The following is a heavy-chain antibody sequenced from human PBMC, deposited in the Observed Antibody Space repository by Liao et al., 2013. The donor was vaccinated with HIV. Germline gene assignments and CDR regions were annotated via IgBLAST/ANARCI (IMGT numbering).Heavy chain of an antibody. CDR1: GGSVSTYY. V-gene: IGHV4-4*07. CDR3: ARGRGTSAFDI. CDR2: VHSSGSA. D-gene: IGHD1-1*01. J-gene: IGHJ3*02. Sequence: QVQLQESGPGLVKPSGTLSLTCTVSGGSVSTYYWSWIRQPAGKGLEWIGRVHSSGSANYSPSLRGRATISADTSKNQFSLRLSSVTAADTAVYYCARGRGTSAFDIWGQGTMVTVSS.